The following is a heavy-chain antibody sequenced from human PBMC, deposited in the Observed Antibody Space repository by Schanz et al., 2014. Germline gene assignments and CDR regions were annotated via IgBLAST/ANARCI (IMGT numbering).Heavy chain of an antibody. D-gene: IGHD3-10*01. Sequence: EVQLVESGGGLVQPGGSLRLSCAASGFTLSNSDMHWVRQGTGKGLEWVSTIGYLGDTYYPDSVKGRFTVSRDSGQNSLYLQMNSLRAGDTAVYYCARDFDDRRGYGSGYCLGDCMDVWGRGTLVTVSS. V-gene: IGHV3-13*01. CDR2: IGYLGDT. CDR1: GFTLSNSD. J-gene: IGHJ4*02. CDR3: ARDFDDRRGYGSGYCLGDCMDV.